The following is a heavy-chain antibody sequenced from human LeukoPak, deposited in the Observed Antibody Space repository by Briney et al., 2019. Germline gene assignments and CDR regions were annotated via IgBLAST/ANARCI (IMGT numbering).Heavy chain of an antibody. D-gene: IGHD3-3*01. V-gene: IGHV3-23*01. J-gene: IGHJ4*02. CDR2: XXGXGGST. CDR1: GXTFXXYG. CDR3: AKAAAITIFGVVIVNFDY. Sequence: GXTFXXYGMXWVRQAPGKGLEWVSAXXGXGGSTYYADSVKGRFTISRDNSKNTLYLQMNSLRAEDTAVYYCAKAAAITIFGVVIVNFDYWGQGTLVTVSS.